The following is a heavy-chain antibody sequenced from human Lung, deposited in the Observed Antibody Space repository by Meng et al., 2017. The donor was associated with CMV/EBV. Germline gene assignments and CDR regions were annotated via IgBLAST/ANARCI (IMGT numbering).Heavy chain of an antibody. D-gene: IGHD3-3*01. Sequence: ESLKISCAASGFTFSTYNMNWVRQAPGKGLEWVSSISGSGSDIYYADSIKGRFTISRDNTRNSLHLQMTGLRAEDTAVYYCARDGRPLHFLEFSAGWFDPWGQGTXVNVSS. CDR3: ARDGRPLHFLEFSAGWFDP. CDR1: GFTFSTYN. V-gene: IGHV3-21*01. CDR2: ISGSGSDI. J-gene: IGHJ5*02.